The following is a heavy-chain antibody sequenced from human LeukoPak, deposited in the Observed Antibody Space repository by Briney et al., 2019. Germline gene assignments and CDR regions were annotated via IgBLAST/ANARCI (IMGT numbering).Heavy chain of an antibody. J-gene: IGHJ4*02. V-gene: IGHV4-34*01. D-gene: IGHD6-6*01. Sequence: SETLSLTCAVYGGSFSGYYWSWIRQPPGKGLEWIGEINHSGSTNYNPSLKSRVTISVDTSKNQFSLKLSSVTAADTAVYYCARARRGYSSSFPLDYWGQGTLVTVSS. CDR2: INHSGST. CDR3: ARARRGYSSSFPLDY. CDR1: GGSFSGYY.